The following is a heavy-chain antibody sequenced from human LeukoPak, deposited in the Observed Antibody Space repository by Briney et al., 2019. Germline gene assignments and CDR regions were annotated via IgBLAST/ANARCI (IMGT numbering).Heavy chain of an antibody. V-gene: IGHV1-69*10. J-gene: IGHJ4*02. Sequence: ASVKVSCKASGATFSDYALNWVRQAPGQGLEWMGVFIPILGTANSTQKFQGRVTMTRNTSISTAYMELSSLKSEDTAVYYCARAYSSGWYAETTGWGQGTLVTVSS. CDR1: GATFSDYA. D-gene: IGHD6-19*01. CDR3: ARAYSSGWYAETTG. CDR2: FIPILGTA.